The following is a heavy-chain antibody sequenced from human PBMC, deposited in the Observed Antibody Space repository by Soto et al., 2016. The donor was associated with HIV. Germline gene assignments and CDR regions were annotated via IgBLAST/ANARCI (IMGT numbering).Heavy chain of an antibody. CDR3: TTVFXPWPYYFDY. V-gene: IGHV3-15*01. J-gene: IGHJ4*02. Sequence: EVQLVESGGGLVKPGGSLRLSCAASGFTFSNAWMSWVRQAPGKGLEWVGRIKSKTDGGTTDYAAPVKGRFTISRDDSKNTLYLQMNSLKTEDTAVYYCTTVFXPWPYYFDYWGQGTLVTVSS. D-gene: IGHD3-3*01. CDR1: GFTFSNAW. CDR2: IKSKTDGGTT.